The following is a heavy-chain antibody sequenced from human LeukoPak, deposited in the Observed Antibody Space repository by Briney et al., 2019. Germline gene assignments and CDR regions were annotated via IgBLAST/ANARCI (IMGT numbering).Heavy chain of an antibody. Sequence: SETLSLTCAVSGGSISSGGYSWSWIRQPPGKGLEWIGYIYHSGSTYYNPSLKSRVTISVDRSKNQFSLKLSSVTAADTAVYYCARARLWFGAHARAFDIWGQGTMVTVSS. J-gene: IGHJ3*02. CDR3: ARARLWFGAHARAFDI. CDR2: IYHSGST. V-gene: IGHV4-30-2*01. CDR1: GGSISSGGYS. D-gene: IGHD3-10*01.